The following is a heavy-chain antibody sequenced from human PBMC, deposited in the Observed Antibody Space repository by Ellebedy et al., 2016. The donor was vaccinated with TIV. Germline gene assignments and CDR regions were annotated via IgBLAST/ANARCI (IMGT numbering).Heavy chain of an antibody. CDR2: IYYSGRT. J-gene: IGHJ6*02. CDR1: GGSISSGGYY. Sequence: GSLRLXXTVSGGSISSGGYYWGWLRQPPGKGLEWIGSIYYSGRTHYNPSLKSRVSISVDTSKNQFSRRVSSVTAADTALYYCARLWFGDLFSPEGDVWGQGTTVTISS. D-gene: IGHD3-10*01. V-gene: IGHV4-39*01. CDR3: ARLWFGDLFSPEGDV.